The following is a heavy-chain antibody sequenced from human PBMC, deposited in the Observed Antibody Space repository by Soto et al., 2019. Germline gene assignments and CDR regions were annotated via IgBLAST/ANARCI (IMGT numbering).Heavy chain of an antibody. V-gene: IGHV1-69*01. CDR2: IIPIFGTA. Sequence: VKVSCKASGGTFSSYAISWVRQAPGQGLEWMGGIIPIFGTANYAQKFQGRVTITADESTSTAYMELSSLRSEDTAVYYCARGYSGYDSSYYYGMDVWGQGTTVTVSS. D-gene: IGHD5-12*01. CDR3: ARGYSGYDSSYYYGMDV. J-gene: IGHJ6*02. CDR1: GGTFSSYA.